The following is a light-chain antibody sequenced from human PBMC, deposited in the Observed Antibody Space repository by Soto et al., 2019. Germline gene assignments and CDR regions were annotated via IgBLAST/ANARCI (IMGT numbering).Light chain of an antibody. V-gene: IGLV1-40*01. CDR3: QSYDSSLSGDV. Sequence: QSVLTQPPSVSGAPGQRVTISCTGSSSNIGAGYDVHWYQQLPGTAPKLLIYGNSNRPSGVPDRFSGSKSGTSASLAITGFQAEDEADYYCQSYDSSLSGDVFGTGTKRTVL. CDR1: SSNIGAGYD. J-gene: IGLJ1*01. CDR2: GNS.